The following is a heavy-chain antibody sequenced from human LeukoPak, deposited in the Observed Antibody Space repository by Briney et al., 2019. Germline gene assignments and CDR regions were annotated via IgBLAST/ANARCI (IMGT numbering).Heavy chain of an antibody. CDR2: ISGSGGST. D-gene: IGHD5-18*01. V-gene: IGHV3-23*01. J-gene: IGHJ4*02. CDR1: GFTSSSYA. CDR3: AKGATAMEFFDC. Sequence: GGSLRLSCAASGFTSSSYAMSWVRQAPGKGLEWVSGISGSGGSTYYADSVKGRFTNTRDISKNTLYLQMNSLRAEDTAVYYCAKGATAMEFFDCWGQGTLVTVSS.